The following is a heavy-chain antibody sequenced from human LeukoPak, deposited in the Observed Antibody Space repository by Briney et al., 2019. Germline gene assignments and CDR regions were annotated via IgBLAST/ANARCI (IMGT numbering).Heavy chain of an antibody. D-gene: IGHD3-10*01. CDR1: GFTFSSYW. Sequence: SGGSLRLSCAASGFTFSSYWMSWVRQAPGKGLEWVANIKQDGSEKYYVDSVKGRFTISRDNAKNSLSLEMNSLRDDDTAVYYCASSYAPFDYWGQGTLVTVSS. CDR3: ASSYAPFDY. V-gene: IGHV3-7*01. J-gene: IGHJ4*02. CDR2: IKQDGSEK.